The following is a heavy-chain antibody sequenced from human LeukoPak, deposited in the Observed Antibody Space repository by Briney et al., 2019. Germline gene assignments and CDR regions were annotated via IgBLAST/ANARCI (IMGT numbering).Heavy chain of an antibody. Sequence: SVKVSCKASGYTFTSYYMHWVRQAPGQGLEWMGGIIPIFGTANYAQKFQGRVTITADESTSTAYMELSSLRSEDTAVYYCARDQEPEPTSLYGMDVWGQGTTVTVSS. CDR3: ARDQEPEPTSLYGMDV. J-gene: IGHJ6*02. V-gene: IGHV1-69*13. CDR2: IIPIFGTA. CDR1: GYTFTSYY. D-gene: IGHD1-14*01.